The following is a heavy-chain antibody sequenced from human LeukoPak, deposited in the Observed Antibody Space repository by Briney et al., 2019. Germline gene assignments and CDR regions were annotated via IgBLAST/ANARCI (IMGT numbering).Heavy chain of an antibody. D-gene: IGHD1-1*01. J-gene: IGHJ4*02. V-gene: IGHV4-4*07. CDR1: GGSISGYY. Sequence: SETLSLTCTVSGGSISGYYWSWIRQPAGKGLEWIGRIYSSGSTDYDPSLKSRVTMSVDTSKSQFSLKLNSVTAADTAVYYCARGGTGGTRQLAFYHWGQGTLVTVSS. CDR2: IYSSGST. CDR3: ARGGTGGTRQLAFYH.